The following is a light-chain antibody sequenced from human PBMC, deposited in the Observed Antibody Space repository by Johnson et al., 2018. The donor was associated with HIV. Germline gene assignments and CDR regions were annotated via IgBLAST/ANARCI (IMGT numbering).Light chain of an antibody. Sequence: QSVLTQPPSVSAAAGQKVTISCSGSSSNIGNNYVAWYQQVPGTAPKLLIYDNNRRPSGVPDRFSGSKSGTSATLGITGLQTGDEADYYCGTWDSSLMFYVFGTGTKVTVL. J-gene: IGLJ1*01. CDR1: SSNIGNNY. CDR3: GTWDSSLMFYV. V-gene: IGLV1-51*01. CDR2: DNN.